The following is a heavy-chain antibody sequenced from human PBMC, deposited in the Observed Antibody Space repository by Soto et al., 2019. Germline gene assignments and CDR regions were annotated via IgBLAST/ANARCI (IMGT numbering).Heavy chain of an antibody. J-gene: IGHJ5*02. CDR2: IYYPGLT. D-gene: IGHD6-13*01. Sequence: QLQLQESGSGLLKPSQTLSLNCSVSGDSISSGGLSWNWLRQSPGRGLEWIGYIYYPGLTYYNPSLTSRVSMSLDTSVNQVSLSLSSVTAADSAVYYCARGKRSKTATAGTGWFDPWGPGTLVTVSS. CDR3: ARGKRSKTATAGTGWFDP. V-gene: IGHV4-30-2*06. CDR1: GDSISSGGLS.